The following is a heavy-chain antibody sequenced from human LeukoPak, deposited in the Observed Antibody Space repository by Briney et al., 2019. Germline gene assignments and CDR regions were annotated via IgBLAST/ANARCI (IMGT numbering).Heavy chain of an antibody. CDR3: AREIVVVPAAIRYYFDY. CDR2: INPSGGST. CDR1: GYTFTGYY. J-gene: IGHJ4*02. V-gene: IGHV1-46*01. Sequence: ASVKVSCKASGYTFTGYYMHWVRQAPGQGLEWMGIINPSGGSTSYAQKFQGRVTMTRDTSTSTVYMELSSLRSEDTAVYYCAREIVVVPAAIRYYFDYWGQGTLVTVSS. D-gene: IGHD2-2*01.